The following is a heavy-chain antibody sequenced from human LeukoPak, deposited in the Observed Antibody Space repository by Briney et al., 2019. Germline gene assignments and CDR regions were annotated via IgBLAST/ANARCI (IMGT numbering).Heavy chain of an antibody. J-gene: IGHJ4*02. CDR3: ARGGGGDMNGYDPFDY. V-gene: IGHV1-8*01. CDR1: GYTFTSYD. D-gene: IGHD5-12*01. CDR2: MNPNSGNT. Sequence: GASVKVSCKASGYTFTSYDINWVRQATGQGLEWMGWMNPNSGNTGYAQKFKGRVTMTRNTSISTAYMELSILRAEDTAVYYCARGGGGDMNGYDPFDYWGQGTLVTVSS.